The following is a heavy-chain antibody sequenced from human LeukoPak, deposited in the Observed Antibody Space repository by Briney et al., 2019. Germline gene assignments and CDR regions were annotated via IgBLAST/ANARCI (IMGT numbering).Heavy chain of an antibody. Sequence: PGGSLRLSCAASGFTFSSYAMSWVRQAPGKGLEWVSAISGSGGSTYYADSVKGWFTISRDNSKNTLYLQMNSLRAEDTAVYYCAKASPVIVVVSIFDYWGQGTLVTVSS. CDR1: GFTFSSYA. V-gene: IGHV3-23*01. D-gene: IGHD3-22*01. CDR2: ISGSGGST. CDR3: AKASPVIVVVSIFDY. J-gene: IGHJ4*02.